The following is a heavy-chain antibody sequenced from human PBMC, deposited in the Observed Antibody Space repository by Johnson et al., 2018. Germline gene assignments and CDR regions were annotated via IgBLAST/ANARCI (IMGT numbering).Heavy chain of an antibody. Sequence: QVQLVQSGGGVVQPGRSLRLSCAASGFTFSSHGMHWVRQAPGKGREWVAVIWNDGSNKYYAESVKGRFPISRDNSKSTFYLQMNSLRDEDTAEYFCARDGKHYDILTGYFRDSFDIWGQGTMVTVSS. J-gene: IGHJ3*02. CDR2: IWNDGSNK. CDR1: GFTFSSHG. D-gene: IGHD3-9*01. CDR3: ARDGKHYDILTGYFRDSFDI. V-gene: IGHV3-33*01.